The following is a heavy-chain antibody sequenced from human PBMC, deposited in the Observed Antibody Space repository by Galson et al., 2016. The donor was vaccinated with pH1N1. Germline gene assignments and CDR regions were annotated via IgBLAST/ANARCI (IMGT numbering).Heavy chain of an antibody. CDR3: ARFNYGDYVNYLDD. Sequence: PALVKPTQTLTLTCTFSGFSLSTSGMCVSRIRQPPGKALEWLALIDWDDDKYYSTSLKTRLTISKDTSKNQVVLTMTNMDPVDTATYYCARFNYGDYVNYLDDWGQGTLVTVSS. CDR1: GFSLSTSGMC. V-gene: IGHV2-70*01. D-gene: IGHD4-17*01. CDR2: IDWDDDK. J-gene: IGHJ4*02.